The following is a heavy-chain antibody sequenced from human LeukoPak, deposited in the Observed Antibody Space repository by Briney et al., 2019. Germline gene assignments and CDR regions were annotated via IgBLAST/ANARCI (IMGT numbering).Heavy chain of an antibody. J-gene: IGHJ4*02. V-gene: IGHV4-30-4*01. CDR2: IYYSGST. CDR1: GGSISSGDYY. D-gene: IGHD2-21*02. CDR3: ARAELTGDVDY. Sequence: SETLSLTCTVSGGSISSGDYYWSWIRQPPGEGLEWIGYIYYSGSTYYNPSLKSRVTISVDTSKNQFSLKLSSVTAADTAVYYCARAELTGDVDYWGQGTLVTVSS.